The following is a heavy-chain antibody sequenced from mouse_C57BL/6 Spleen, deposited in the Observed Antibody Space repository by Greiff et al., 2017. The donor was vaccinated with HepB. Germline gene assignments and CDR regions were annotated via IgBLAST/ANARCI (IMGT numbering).Heavy chain of an antibody. D-gene: IGHD2-3*01. CDR3: ARRDGYYLDY. V-gene: IGHV1-81*01. CDR1: GYTFTSYG. J-gene: IGHJ2*01. Sequence: VMLVESGAELARPGASVKLSCKASGYTFTSYGISWVKQRTGQGLEWIGEIYPRSGNTYYNEKFKGKATLTADKSSSTAYMELRSLTSEDSAVYFCARRDGYYLDYWGQGTTLTVSS. CDR2: IYPRSGNT.